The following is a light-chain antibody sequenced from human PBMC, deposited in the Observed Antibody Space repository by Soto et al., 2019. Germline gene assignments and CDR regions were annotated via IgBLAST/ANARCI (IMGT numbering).Light chain of an antibody. J-gene: IGLJ1*01. Sequence: QSALTQPASVSGSPGQSITISCTGTSSDVGGYNYVSWYQQHPGKAPKLMIYDVSNRPSGVSNRFSGSKSRNTASLTISGLQAEDEADYYCSSYTSSSTFYVFGTGTKVTVL. CDR3: SSYTSSSTFYV. CDR2: DVS. CDR1: SSDVGGYNY. V-gene: IGLV2-14*01.